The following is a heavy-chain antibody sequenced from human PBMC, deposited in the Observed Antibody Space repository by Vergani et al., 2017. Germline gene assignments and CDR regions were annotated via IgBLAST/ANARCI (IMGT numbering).Heavy chain of an antibody. CDR1: GFTFSSYW. D-gene: IGHD3-9*01. Sequence: EVQLVESGGGLVQPGGSLRLSCAASGFTFSSYWMSWVRQAPGKGLEWVANIKQDGSEKYYVDSVKGRFTISGDNAKNSLYLQMNSLRAEDTAVYYCARDQEYYDTLPAFDYWGQGTLVTVSS. CDR2: IKQDGSEK. V-gene: IGHV3-7*01. J-gene: IGHJ4*02. CDR3: ARDQEYYDTLPAFDY.